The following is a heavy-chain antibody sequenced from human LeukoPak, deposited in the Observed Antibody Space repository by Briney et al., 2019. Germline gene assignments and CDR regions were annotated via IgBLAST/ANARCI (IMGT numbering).Heavy chain of an antibody. V-gene: IGHV4-59*08. CDR1: GGSISSYY. Sequence: PSETLSLTCTVSGGSISSYYWSWIRRPPGKGLEWIGSIYHSGSTYYNPSLKSRVTISVDTSKNQFSLKLSSVTAADTAVYYCARDTTVVTPFDYWGQGTLVTVSS. J-gene: IGHJ4*02. D-gene: IGHD4-23*01. CDR2: IYHSGST. CDR3: ARDTTVVTPFDY.